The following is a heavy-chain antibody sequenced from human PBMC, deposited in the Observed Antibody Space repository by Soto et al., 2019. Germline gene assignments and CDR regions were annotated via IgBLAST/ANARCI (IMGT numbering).Heavy chain of an antibody. CDR3: ARSQGLLWFGELFY. Sequence: GASATVSCRGSGYTFTIYGISWVRQAPGQGLEWMGWISAYNGNTNYAQKLQGRVTMTTDTSTSTAYMELRSLRSDDTAVYYCARSQGLLWFGELFYWGQGTLVTVS. V-gene: IGHV1-18*04. CDR2: ISAYNGNT. D-gene: IGHD3-10*01. J-gene: IGHJ4*02. CDR1: GYTFTIYG.